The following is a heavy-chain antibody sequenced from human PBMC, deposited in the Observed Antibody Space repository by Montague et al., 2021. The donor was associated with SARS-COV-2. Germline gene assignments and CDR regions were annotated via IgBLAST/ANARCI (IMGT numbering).Heavy chain of an antibody. J-gene: IGHJ2*01. CDR2: IDWDDDT. D-gene: IGHD6-19*01. Sequence: PALVKPTQTLTLACTFSGFSVSTSGLCVSWIRQPPGKALEWLALIDWDDDTYYSTSLKTRLAISMDTSKNQVVLTMTDMDPVDTGTYYRARIPEYSSGGGPDWYFDLWGRGTLVTVSS. V-gene: IGHV2-70*01. CDR1: GFSVSTSGLC. CDR3: ARIPEYSSGGGPDWYFDL.